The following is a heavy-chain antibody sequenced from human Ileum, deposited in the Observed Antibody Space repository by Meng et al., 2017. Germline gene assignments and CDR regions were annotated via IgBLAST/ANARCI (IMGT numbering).Heavy chain of an antibody. Sequence: GQLQESGPGLGKPSGTLSRTCAVSGGSISSRNWWSWVRQPPGKGLEWIGEIYSSGSTNYNPSLKSRVTISVDKSKNQFSLKLSSVTAADTAVYYCASLRYNWNYSADYWGQGTLVTVSS. V-gene: IGHV4-4*02. CDR1: GGSISSRNW. J-gene: IGHJ4*02. CDR3: ASLRYNWNYSADY. CDR2: IYSSGST. D-gene: IGHD1-7*01.